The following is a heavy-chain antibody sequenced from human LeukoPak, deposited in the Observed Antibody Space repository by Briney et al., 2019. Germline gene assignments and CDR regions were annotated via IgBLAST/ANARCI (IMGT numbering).Heavy chain of an antibody. CDR1: GFSFSNFW. CDR3: ARGGGSSS. J-gene: IGHJ5*02. V-gene: IGHV3-7*01. Sequence: GGSLRLTCAASGFSFSNFWMSWVRQAPGEGLEWVANIKPDGSATNYVDSVKGRFTISRDNAKNSLDLQMNSLRAEETAVYYCARGGGSSSWGQGTLVTVSS. D-gene: IGHD6-6*01. CDR2: IKPDGSAT.